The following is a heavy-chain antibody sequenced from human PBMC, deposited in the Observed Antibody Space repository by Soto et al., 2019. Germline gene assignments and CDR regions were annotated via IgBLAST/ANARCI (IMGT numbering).Heavy chain of an antibody. CDR2: IYYSGST. V-gene: IGHV4-30-4*01. CDR1: GGSISSGDYD. J-gene: IGHJ3*02. D-gene: IGHD6-13*01. Sequence: SETLSLTCTVSGGSISSGDYDWIWVLQPPGKGLEWIGYIYYSGSTYYNPSLKSRVTISVDTSKNQFSLKLSSVTDEDTAVYYCARGGAAGTLDDAFDIWGQGTMVHVSS. CDR3: ARGGAAGTLDDAFDI.